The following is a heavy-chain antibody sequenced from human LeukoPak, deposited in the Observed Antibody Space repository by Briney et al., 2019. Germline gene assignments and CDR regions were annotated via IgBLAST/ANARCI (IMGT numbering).Heavy chain of an antibody. D-gene: IGHD1-26*01. CDR3: TRDSGTYNWLDP. CDR2: MEKELNGYAT. CDR1: GFTFSDSS. J-gene: IGHJ5*02. Sequence: PGGSLRLSCAASGFTFSDSSVHWVRQASGKGLEWIGLMEKELNGYATAYAASARGRFTISRDDSQNTAYLQMDSLKTEDTALYYCTRDSGTYNWLDPWGQGTLVTVSS. V-gene: IGHV3-73*01.